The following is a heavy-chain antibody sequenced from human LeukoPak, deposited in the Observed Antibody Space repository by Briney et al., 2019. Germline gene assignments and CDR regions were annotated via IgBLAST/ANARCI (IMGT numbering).Heavy chain of an antibody. CDR1: GGSFSGYY. D-gene: IGHD1-26*01. CDR3: ARGEEWELLYGY. V-gene: IGHV4-34*01. CDR2: INHSGST. J-gene: IGHJ4*02. Sequence: TSETLSLTCAVYGGSFSGYYWSWIRQPPGKGLEWIGEINHSGSTNYNPSLKSRVTISVDTSKNQFSLKLSSVTAADTAVYYCARGEEWELLYGYWGQGTLVTVSS.